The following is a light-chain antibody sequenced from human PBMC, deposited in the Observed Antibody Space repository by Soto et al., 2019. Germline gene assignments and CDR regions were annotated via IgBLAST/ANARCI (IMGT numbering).Light chain of an antibody. CDR3: QQYNSWPPIT. Sequence: EVVMTQSPATLSVSPGERATLSCRASESVSSNLAWYQQRPGQAPRLVIHGASTRATGIPDRFSGGGSGTEFTLTISSLQSEDFAVYYCQQYNSWPPITFGQGTRLEI. CDR2: GAS. V-gene: IGKV3-15*01. CDR1: ESVSSN. J-gene: IGKJ5*01.